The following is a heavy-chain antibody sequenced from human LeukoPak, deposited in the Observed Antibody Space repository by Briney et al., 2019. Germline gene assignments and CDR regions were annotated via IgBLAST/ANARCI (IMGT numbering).Heavy chain of an antibody. J-gene: IGHJ3*02. CDR1: GGSISGGGYY. CDR3: ARTGIVGATSAFDI. CDR2: IYYSGST. Sequence: SQTLSLTCTVSGGSISGGGYYWSWIRQHPGKGLEWIGYIYYSGSTYYNPSLKSRVTISVDTSKNQFSLKLSSVTAADTAVYYCARTGIVGATSAFDIWGQGTMVTVSS. D-gene: IGHD1-26*01. V-gene: IGHV4-31*03.